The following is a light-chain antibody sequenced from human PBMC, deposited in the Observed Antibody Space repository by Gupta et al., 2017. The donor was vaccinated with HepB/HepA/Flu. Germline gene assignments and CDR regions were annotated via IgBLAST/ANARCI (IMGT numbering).Light chain of an antibody. CDR2: GAS. Sequence: EIVLTQSPGTLSLSPGERVTLSCRASQSVSSNFLAWYQQKPGQAPRLLIYGASSRATGIPDRFSGSGSGTDFTLTISRLELEDFAVYSCQQDGNSPPLTFGGGTKVEIK. CDR1: QSVSSNF. J-gene: IGKJ4*01. CDR3: QQDGNSPPLT. V-gene: IGKV3-20*01.